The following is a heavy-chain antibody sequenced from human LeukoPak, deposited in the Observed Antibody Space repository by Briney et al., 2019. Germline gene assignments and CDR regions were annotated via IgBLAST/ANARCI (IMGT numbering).Heavy chain of an antibody. CDR1: GFTFDDYA. CDR3: AKGYGSGSYKYNWFDP. D-gene: IGHD3-10*01. CDR2: ISWNSGSI. Sequence: SGGSRRLPCAASGFTFDDYAMHWVRQAPGEGLEWVSGISWNSGSIGYADSVKGRFTISRDNAKNSLYLQMNSLRAEDTALYYCAKGYGSGSYKYNWFDPWGQGTLVTVSS. V-gene: IGHV3-9*01. J-gene: IGHJ5*02.